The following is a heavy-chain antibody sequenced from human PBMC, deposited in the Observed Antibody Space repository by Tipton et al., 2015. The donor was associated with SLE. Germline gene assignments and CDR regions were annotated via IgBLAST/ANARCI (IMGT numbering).Heavy chain of an antibody. D-gene: IGHD3-22*01. V-gene: IGHV4-34*01. CDR3: AREVGGYWCAP. CDR1: GGSFSGYY. CDR2: VNHSGST. J-gene: IGHJ5*02. Sequence: TLSLTCAVYGGSFSGYYWSWICQPPGKGLEWIGEVNHSGSTNYNPSLKSRVTISVDTSKNQFSLKLSSVTAADAAVYYCAREVGGYWCAPWGHGTRGTVSS.